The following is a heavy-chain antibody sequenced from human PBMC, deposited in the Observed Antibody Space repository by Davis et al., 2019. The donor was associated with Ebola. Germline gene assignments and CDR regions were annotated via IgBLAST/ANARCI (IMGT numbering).Heavy chain of an antibody. Sequence: ASVKVSCKASDYTFTSYGISWVRQAPGQGLEWMGWISAYNGNTNYAQKLQGRVTMTTDTSTSTAYMELRSLRSDDTAVYYCARGKYYDILTGYQKPPYYYYGMDVWGQGTTVTVSS. J-gene: IGHJ6*02. CDR2: ISAYNGNT. V-gene: IGHV1-18*01. CDR1: DYTFTSYG. CDR3: ARGKYYDILTGYQKPPYYYYGMDV. D-gene: IGHD3-9*01.